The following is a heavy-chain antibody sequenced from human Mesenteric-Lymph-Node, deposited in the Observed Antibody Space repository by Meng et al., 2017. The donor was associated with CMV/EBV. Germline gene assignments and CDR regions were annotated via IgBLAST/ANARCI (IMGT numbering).Heavy chain of an antibody. V-gene: IGHV3-23*01. CDR3: AKGNGGPAAKYYYYGMDV. CDR1: GYTFGAYT. Sequence: GESLKISCAASGYTFGAYTMSWVRQGPGKGLEWVSAISGSGGSTYYADSVKGRFTISRDNSKNTLYLQMNSLRAEDTAVYYCAKGNGGPAAKYYYYGMDVWGQGTTVTVSS. D-gene: IGHD2-2*01. J-gene: IGHJ6*02. CDR2: ISGSGGST.